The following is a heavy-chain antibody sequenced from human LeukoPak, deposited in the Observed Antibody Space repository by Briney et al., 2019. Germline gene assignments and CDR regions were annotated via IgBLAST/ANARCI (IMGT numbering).Heavy chain of an antibody. CDR1: GYTFTGYY. D-gene: IGHD1-26*01. J-gene: IGHJ4*02. CDR2: INPNSGGT. V-gene: IGHV1-2*02. CDR3: ARGDTVDSGSYYLADY. Sequence: ASVKVSCKASGYTFTGYYMHWVRQAPGQGLEWMGWINPNSGGTNYAQKFQGRVTMTRDTSISTAYMELSRLRSDDTAVYYCARGDTVDSGSYYLADYWGQGTLVTVSS.